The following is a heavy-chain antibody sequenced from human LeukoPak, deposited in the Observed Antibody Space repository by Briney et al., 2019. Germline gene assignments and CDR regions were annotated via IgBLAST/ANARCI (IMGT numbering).Heavy chain of an antibody. CDR1: GYTFTSYY. CDR2: INPSGGST. Sequence: ASVKVSCKASGYTFTSYYMHWMRQAPGQGLEWMGIINPSGGSTSYAQKFQGRVTMTRDTSTSTVYMELSSLRSEDTAVYYCARGSKIQLWLVKSKYNWFDSWGQGTLVTVSS. V-gene: IGHV1-46*01. J-gene: IGHJ5*01. CDR3: ARGSKIQLWLVKSKYNWFDS. D-gene: IGHD5-18*01.